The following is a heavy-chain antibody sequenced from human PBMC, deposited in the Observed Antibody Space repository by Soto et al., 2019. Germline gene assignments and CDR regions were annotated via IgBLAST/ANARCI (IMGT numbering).Heavy chain of an antibody. CDR1: GFTFSSYS. V-gene: IGHV3-21*01. CDR2: ISSSSSYI. Sequence: GSLRLSCAASGFTFSSYSMNWVRQAPGKGLEWVSSISSSSSYIYYADSVKGRFTISRDNAKNSLYLQMNSLRAEDTAVYYCARDNGYYGSGVRVDWFDPWGQGTLVTVSS. D-gene: IGHD3-10*01. CDR3: ARDNGYYGSGVRVDWFDP. J-gene: IGHJ5*02.